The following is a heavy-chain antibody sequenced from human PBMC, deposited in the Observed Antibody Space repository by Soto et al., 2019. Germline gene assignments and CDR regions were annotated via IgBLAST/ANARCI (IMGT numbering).Heavy chain of an antibody. D-gene: IGHD6-19*01. Sequence: QVPLVQSGAEVKKPGASVQVSCKASGYTFTSYAMHWVRQPPGQRLEWMGWIHAGNGNTKYSQKCQCRVTITRDTSASTAYMVLSSLRSEDTAVYYCAIVGIAVAGIDYYGMDVWGQGTTVTVSS. J-gene: IGHJ6*02. CDR2: IHAGNGNT. CDR3: AIVGIAVAGIDYYGMDV. CDR1: GYTFTSYA. V-gene: IGHV1-3*01.